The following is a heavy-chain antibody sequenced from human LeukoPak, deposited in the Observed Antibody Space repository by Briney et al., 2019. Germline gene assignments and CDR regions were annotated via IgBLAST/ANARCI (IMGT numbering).Heavy chain of an antibody. D-gene: IGHD6-6*01. CDR3: ARDFGQPVLDY. CDR1: GYIFTSNH. V-gene: IGHV1-46*01. Sequence: GASVKVSCKASGYIFTSNHMHWVRQAPGQGLEWMGIIKPSGGSTIYAQKFQGRVTMTRDTSTSTVYMELSSLRSEDTAVYYCARDFGQPVLDYWGQGTLVTISS. CDR2: IKPSGGST. J-gene: IGHJ4*02.